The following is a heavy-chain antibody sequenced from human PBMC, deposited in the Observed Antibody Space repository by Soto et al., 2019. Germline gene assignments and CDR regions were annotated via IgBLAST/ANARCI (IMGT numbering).Heavy chain of an antibody. J-gene: IGHJ6*03. Sequence: PSQTLSLTCVISGDSVSSNSAAWNWIRQSPSRGLEWLGRTYYRTRWYYDYAVSVRSRITVNPDTSKNQFSLQLTSVTPEDTAVYYCAGTTSHQWYYMDVWGQGTTVTVSS. CDR1: GDSVSSNSAA. CDR2: TYYRTRWYY. V-gene: IGHV6-1*01. D-gene: IGHD1-7*01. CDR3: AGTTSHQWYYMDV.